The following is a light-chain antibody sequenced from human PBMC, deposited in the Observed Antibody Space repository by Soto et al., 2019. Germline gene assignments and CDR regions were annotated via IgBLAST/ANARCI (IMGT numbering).Light chain of an antibody. V-gene: IGKV3-20*01. Sequence: EIVLTQSPGALSLSPGERATLSCMASQSVSSSYLAWYQQKPGQAPRLLILGASSRATGIPDRFSGSGSGTDFTLTISRLEPEDFAVYYCQQYVTSPSVTFGQGTRLEIK. CDR1: QSVSSSY. CDR2: GAS. J-gene: IGKJ5*01. CDR3: QQYVTSPSVT.